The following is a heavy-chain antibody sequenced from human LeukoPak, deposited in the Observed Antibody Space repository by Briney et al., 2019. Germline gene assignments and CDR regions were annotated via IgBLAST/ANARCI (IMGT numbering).Heavy chain of an antibody. CDR2: IIPIFGTA. D-gene: IGHD5-12*01. Sequence: SVKVSCKASGGTFSSYAISWVRQAPGQGLEWMGGIIPIFGTANYAQKFQGRVTITTDESTSTAYMELSSLRSEDTAVYHCARSTRSYSGYDFPAYWGQGTLVTVSS. CDR1: GGTFSSYA. J-gene: IGHJ4*02. CDR3: ARSTRSYSGYDFPAY. V-gene: IGHV1-69*05.